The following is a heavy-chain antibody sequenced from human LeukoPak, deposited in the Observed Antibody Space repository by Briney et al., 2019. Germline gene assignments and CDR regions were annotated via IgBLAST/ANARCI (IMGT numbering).Heavy chain of an antibody. D-gene: IGHD3-16*01. CDR1: GFSFSSYS. V-gene: IGHV3-21*01. J-gene: IGHJ2*01. CDR3: ARGRGTTNRWYFDL. Sequence: GGSLRLSCAASGFSFSSYSMNWVRQTPGKGLEWVSCISSSSTYIYYADSVKGRFTISRDNAKNSLYLQMNSLRAEDTAVYYCARGRGTTNRWYFDLWGRGTLVTVSS. CDR2: ISSSSTYI.